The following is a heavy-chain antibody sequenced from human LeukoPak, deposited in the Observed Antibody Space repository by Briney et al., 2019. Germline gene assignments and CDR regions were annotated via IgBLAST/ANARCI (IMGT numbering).Heavy chain of an antibody. D-gene: IGHD6-13*01. CDR3: AREGYSRSWDVYGMDV. V-gene: IGHV7-4-1*04. Sequence: PGASVKVSCKASGYTLTSYAMNWVRQAPGQGLEWMGRINTKTGNAMYAQGFTGRFVFSSDTSVTMAYLQISSLKAEDTAVYYCAREGYSRSWDVYGMDVWGQGTTVTVSS. CDR2: INTKTGNA. CDR1: GYTLTSYA. J-gene: IGHJ6*02.